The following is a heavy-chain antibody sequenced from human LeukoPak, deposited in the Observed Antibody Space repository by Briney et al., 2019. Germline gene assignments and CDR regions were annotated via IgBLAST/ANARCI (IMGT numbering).Heavy chain of an antibody. D-gene: IGHD6-19*01. CDR1: GGTFSSYA. CDR3: ARVYSSGWYLGY. CDR2: IIPIFGTA. V-gene: IGHV1-69*13. J-gene: IGHJ4*02. Sequence: ASVTVSCKASGGTFSSYAISWVRQAPGQGLEWMGGIIPIFGTANYAQKFQGRVTITADESTSTAYMELSSLRSEDTAVYYCARVYSSGWYLGYWGQGTLVTVSS.